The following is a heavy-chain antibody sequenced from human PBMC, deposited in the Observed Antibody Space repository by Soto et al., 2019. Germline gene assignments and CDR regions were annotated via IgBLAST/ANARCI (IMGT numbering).Heavy chain of an antibody. CDR2: IYGTGST. CDR1: GGSLNSYY. V-gene: IGHV4-4*07. Sequence: PSETLSLTCTVTGGSLNSYYWSWIRQTAAKGLEWIGRIYGTGSTEYNPSLKSRLRLSLDTSKNQLSLRLKSVTAADTAVYYCARGPRGQLSGMDVWGPGTTVTV. D-gene: IGHD6-6*01. CDR3: ARGPRGQLSGMDV. J-gene: IGHJ6*02.